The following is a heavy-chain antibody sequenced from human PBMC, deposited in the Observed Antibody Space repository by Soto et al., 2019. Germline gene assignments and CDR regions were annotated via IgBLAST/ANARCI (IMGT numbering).Heavy chain of an antibody. Sequence: QVQLVQSGAEVKKPGSSVKVSCKASGGTFSSYTISWVRQAPGQGLEWMGRIIPILGIANYAQKFQGRVTITEDKSTSTAYMELSSLRSEDTAVYYCASDYGSGSYYYYGMDVWGQGTTVTVSS. D-gene: IGHD3-10*01. CDR3: ASDYGSGSYYYYGMDV. CDR1: GGTFSSYT. J-gene: IGHJ6*02. CDR2: IIPILGIA. V-gene: IGHV1-69*02.